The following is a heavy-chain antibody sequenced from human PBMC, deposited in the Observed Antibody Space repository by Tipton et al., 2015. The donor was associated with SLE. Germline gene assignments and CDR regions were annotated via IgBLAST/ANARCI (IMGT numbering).Heavy chain of an antibody. CDR2: IYYSGST. CDR3: ARTMGAADAFDI. Sequence: TLSLTCTVSGGSVSSGSYYWSWIRQPPGKGLEWIGYIYYSGSTNYNPSLKSRVTISVDTSKNQISLKLSSVTAADTAVYYCARTMGAADAFDIWGQGTMVTVSS. V-gene: IGHV4-61*01. J-gene: IGHJ3*02. CDR1: GGSVSSGSYY. D-gene: IGHD1-26*01.